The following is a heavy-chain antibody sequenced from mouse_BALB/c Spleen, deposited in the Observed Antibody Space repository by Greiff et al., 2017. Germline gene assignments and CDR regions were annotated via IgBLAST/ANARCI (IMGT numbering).Heavy chain of an antibody. Sequence: VQLKQSGPELVKPGASVKISCKASGYSFTGYYMHWVKQSHVKSLEWIGRINPYNGATSYNQNFKDKASLTVDKSSSTAYMELHSLTSEDSAVYYCARGYYGSSWFAYWGQGTLVTVSA. J-gene: IGHJ3*01. CDR3: ARGYYGSSWFAY. CDR1: GYSFTGYY. CDR2: INPYNGAT. D-gene: IGHD1-1*01. V-gene: IGHV1-31*01.